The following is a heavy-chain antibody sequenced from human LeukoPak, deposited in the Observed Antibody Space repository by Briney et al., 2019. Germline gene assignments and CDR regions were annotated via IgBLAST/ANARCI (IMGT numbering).Heavy chain of an antibody. Sequence: ASVSVSYTPSGYTFTTYGISWVRQAPGQGLEGMGGISAYNGKTKDAQKLQGRVTMTTDTSTSTAYMELRSLRSDNTAVYYCARDSRQIYYDSSGYHLDAFDNWGQGTMVTVSS. CDR3: ARDSRQIYYDSSGYHLDAFDN. V-gene: IGHV1-18*01. D-gene: IGHD3-22*01. CDR2: ISAYNGKT. CDR1: GYTFTTYG. J-gene: IGHJ3*02.